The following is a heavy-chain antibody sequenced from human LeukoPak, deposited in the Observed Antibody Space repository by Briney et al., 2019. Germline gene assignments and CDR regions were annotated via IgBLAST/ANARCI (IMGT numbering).Heavy chain of an antibody. CDR1: AGSISGFF. Sequence: KPSETLSLTCTVSAGSISGFFWSWIRQPPGKGLGWIGYISYSGSTNYNPSLKSRVTISADTSKNQVPLKLSSVTAADTAVYYCARTYRYGSFPVYHFYMDVWGKGTTVTVSS. CDR2: ISYSGST. D-gene: IGHD5-18*01. J-gene: IGHJ6*03. CDR3: ARTYRYGSFPVYHFYMDV. V-gene: IGHV4-59*01.